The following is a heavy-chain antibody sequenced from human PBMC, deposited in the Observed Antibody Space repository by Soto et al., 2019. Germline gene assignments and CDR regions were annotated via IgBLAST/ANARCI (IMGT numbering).Heavy chain of an antibody. J-gene: IGHJ4*02. D-gene: IGHD6-6*01. CDR1: GYTFTSYG. Sequence: QVQLVQSGAEVKKPGASVKVSCKASGYTFTSYGISWVRQAPGQGLEWMGWISAYNGNTNYAQKIQGRVTMTPDTSRSTAYMGVRSLRSDDTAVYYCARDRGVGAARRDFDYWGQGTLVTVSS. CDR2: ISAYNGNT. CDR3: ARDRGVGAARRDFDY. V-gene: IGHV1-18*01.